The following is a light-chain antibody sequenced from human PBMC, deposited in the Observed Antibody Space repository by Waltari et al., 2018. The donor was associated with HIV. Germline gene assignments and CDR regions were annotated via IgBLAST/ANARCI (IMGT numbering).Light chain of an antibody. CDR1: KLADKF. J-gene: IGLJ2*01. Sequence: TQPPSVSLSSGQTASITCSGEKLADKFPCWYQKKPGQPPILLVSHNSRRPSGVPERFSASKSANTATLTIRGAQPLDESEYFCQAWDANRVIFGGGTTLTVL. CDR3: QAWDANRVI. V-gene: IGLV3-1*01. CDR2: HNS.